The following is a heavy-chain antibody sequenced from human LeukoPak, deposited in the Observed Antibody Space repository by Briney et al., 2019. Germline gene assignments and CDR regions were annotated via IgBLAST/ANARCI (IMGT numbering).Heavy chain of an antibody. Sequence: GASVKVSCKVSGYTLTELSMHWVRQAPGKGLEWMGGFDPEDGKTIYAQKFQGRVTMTEDTSTDTAYMELSSLRSEDTAVYYCATLTHDSLNFDYWGQGTLVTVSS. CDR1: GYTLTELS. CDR2: FDPEDGKT. V-gene: IGHV1-24*01. J-gene: IGHJ4*02. CDR3: ATLTHDSLNFDY. D-gene: IGHD2-21*02.